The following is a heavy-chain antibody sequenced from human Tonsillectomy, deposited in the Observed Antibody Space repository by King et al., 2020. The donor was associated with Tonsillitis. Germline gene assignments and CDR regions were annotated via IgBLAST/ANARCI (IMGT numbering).Heavy chain of an antibody. CDR1: GYSFTSYW. Sequence: AQLVQSGAEVKKPGESLRISCKGSGYSFTSYWISWVRQMPGKGLEWMGRIDPSDSYTNYSPSFQGHVTISADKSISTAYLQWSSMKASDTAMYYCARRYYYGSGSYYNDPFYSWGQGTLVTVSS. CDR2: IDPSDSYT. D-gene: IGHD3-10*01. V-gene: IGHV5-10-1*03. CDR3: ARRYYYGSGSYYNDPFYS. J-gene: IGHJ4*02.